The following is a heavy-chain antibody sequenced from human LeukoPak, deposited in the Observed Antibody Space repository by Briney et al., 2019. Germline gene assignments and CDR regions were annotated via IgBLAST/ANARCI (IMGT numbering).Heavy chain of an antibody. J-gene: IGHJ4*02. CDR1: GFSFSDNY. CDR3: ARARGAGLGGHFDY. Sequence: GGSLRLSCAASGFSFSDNYMSWIRQAPGKGLEWVSYISNSGSYTNYPDSVKGRLTISRDNAKNSLYLQMNSLRDEDTAVYYCARARGAGLGGHFDYWGQGTLVTVSS. CDR2: ISNSGSYT. D-gene: IGHD6-19*01. V-gene: IGHV3-11*05.